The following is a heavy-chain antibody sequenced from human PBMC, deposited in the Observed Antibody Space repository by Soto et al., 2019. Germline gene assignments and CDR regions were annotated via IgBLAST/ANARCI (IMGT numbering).Heavy chain of an antibody. CDR3: ARVRLKDYYGSGSYPHYYYCGMDV. V-gene: IGHV1-69*13. D-gene: IGHD3-10*01. Sequence: SVKVSCKASGGTFSSYAISWVRQAPGQGLEWMGGIIPIFGTANYAQKFQGRVTITADESTSTAYMELSSLRSEDTAVYYCARVRLKDYYGSGSYPHYYYCGMDVWGQGTTVTVSS. CDR2: IIPIFGTA. J-gene: IGHJ6*02. CDR1: GGTFSSYA.